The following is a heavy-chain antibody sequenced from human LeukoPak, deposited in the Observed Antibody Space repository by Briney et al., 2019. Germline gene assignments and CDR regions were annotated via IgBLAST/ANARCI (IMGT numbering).Heavy chain of an antibody. CDR1: GYNFNSYW. CDR3: VIRRYELLDFDY. CDR2: IYPGDSDT. V-gene: IGHV5-51*01. Sequence: GESLKISCKGSGYNFNSYWIGWVRQIPGKGLEWMGTIYPGDSDTRYSPPFQGQVTISADKSISTAYLQWKTLKASDTATYYCVIRRYELLDFDYWGRGTLVTVSS. D-gene: IGHD2-2*01. J-gene: IGHJ4*02.